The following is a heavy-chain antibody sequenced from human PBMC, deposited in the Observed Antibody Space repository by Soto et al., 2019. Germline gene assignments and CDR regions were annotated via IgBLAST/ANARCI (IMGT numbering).Heavy chain of an antibody. J-gene: IGHJ4*02. V-gene: IGHV4-39*01. CDR1: GGSISSSSYY. CDR2: IYYSGST. D-gene: IGHD6-13*01. CDR3: ARLRRGSAAGIVDY. Sequence: SETLSLTCTVSGGSISSSSYYWGWIRQPPGKGLEWIGSIYYSGSTYYNPSLKSRVTISVDTSKNQFSLKLSSVTAADTAVYYCARLRRGSAAGIVDYWGQGTLVTVSS.